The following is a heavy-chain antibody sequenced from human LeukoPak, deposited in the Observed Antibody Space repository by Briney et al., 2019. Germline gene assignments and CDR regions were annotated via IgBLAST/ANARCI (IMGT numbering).Heavy chain of an antibody. CDR3: ARGPRFVVVPAAIVWINSVNLYYYYGMDV. CDR1: GFTFSSYW. D-gene: IGHD2-2*01. V-gene: IGHV3-74*01. CDR2: INSVGSST. Sequence: GGSLRLSCAASGFTFSSYWMHWVRQAPGKGLVWVSRINSVGSSTSYADSVKGRFTISRDNAKNTLYLQMNSLRAEDTAVYYCARGPRFVVVPAAIVWINSVNLYYYYGMDVWGQGTTVTVSS. J-gene: IGHJ6*02.